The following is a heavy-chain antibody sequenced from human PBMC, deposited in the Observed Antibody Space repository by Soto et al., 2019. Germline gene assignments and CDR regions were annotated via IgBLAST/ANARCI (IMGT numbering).Heavy chain of an antibody. J-gene: IGHJ5*02. CDR3: ARGEEHCSGGSCYSDVGYNWFDP. V-gene: IGHV1-69*01. D-gene: IGHD2-15*01. CDR2: IIPIFGTA. Sequence: VKVSCKASGGTFSSYAISWVRQAPGQGLEWMGGIIPIFGTANYAQKFQGRVTITADESTSTAYMELSSLRSEDTAVYYCARGEEHCSGGSCYSDVGYNWFDPWGQGTLVTVSS. CDR1: GGTFSSYA.